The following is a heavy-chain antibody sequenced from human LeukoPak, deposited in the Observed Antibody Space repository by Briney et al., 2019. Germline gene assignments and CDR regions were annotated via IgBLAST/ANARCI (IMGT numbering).Heavy chain of an antibody. J-gene: IGHJ3*02. CDR2: ISWNSAII. V-gene: IGHV3-9*01. CDR3: AKADTAMITLMAFDI. D-gene: IGHD5-18*01. Sequence: GGSLRLSCAASGFTFGDYAIHWVRQAPGKGLEWVSGISWNSAIIGYADSVKGRFTISRDNAKNSLYLQMNSPRAEDTAFYYCAKADTAMITLMAFDIWGQGTMVTVSS. CDR1: GFTFGDYA.